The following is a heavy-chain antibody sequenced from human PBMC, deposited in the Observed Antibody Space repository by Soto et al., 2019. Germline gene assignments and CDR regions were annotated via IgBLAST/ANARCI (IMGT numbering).Heavy chain of an antibody. V-gene: IGHV3-49*04. CDR3: TRMNGYYDLNWLDP. Sequence: SLRLSCTASVFTFGDYAMRWVRQAPAKGLEWVGFIRSKAYGGTTEYAASVKGRFTISRDDSKSIAYLKMNSLKNEDTAVYYCTRMNGYYDLNWLDPWGQGTVVTVSS. CDR1: VFTFGDYA. D-gene: IGHD4-17*01. CDR2: IRSKAYGGTT. J-gene: IGHJ5*02.